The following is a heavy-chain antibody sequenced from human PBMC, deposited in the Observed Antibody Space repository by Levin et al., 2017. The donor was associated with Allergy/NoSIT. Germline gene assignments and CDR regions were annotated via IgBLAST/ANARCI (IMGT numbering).Heavy chain of an antibody. CDR2: IYYSGST. J-gene: IGHJ6*02. D-gene: IGHD5-18*01. CDR1: GGSISSYY. Sequence: SQTLSLTCTVSGGSISSYYWSWIRQPPGKGLEWIGYIYYSGSTNYNPSLKSRVTISVDTSKNQFSLKLSSVTAADTAVYYCARDQLWPTRYYYGMDVWGQGTTVTVSS. V-gene: IGHV4-59*01. CDR3: ARDQLWPTRYYYGMDV.